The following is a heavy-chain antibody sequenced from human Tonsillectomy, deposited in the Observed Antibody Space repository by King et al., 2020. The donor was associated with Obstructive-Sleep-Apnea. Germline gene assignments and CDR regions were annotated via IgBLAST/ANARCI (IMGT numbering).Heavy chain of an antibody. CDR1: GFTFMSYV. D-gene: IGHD3-3*01. Sequence: VQLVESGGGVVQPGRSLRLSCAASGFTFMSYVMHWVRQAPGKGREWVAVIWYDGSKKYYVDSVKGRFTISRDNSKYTLYLQMNSLRAEDTAVYYCVKGPGQESFWIWGQGTLVSLSS. J-gene: IGHJ4*02. CDR3: VKGPGQESFWI. V-gene: IGHV3-33*06. CDR2: IWYDGSKK.